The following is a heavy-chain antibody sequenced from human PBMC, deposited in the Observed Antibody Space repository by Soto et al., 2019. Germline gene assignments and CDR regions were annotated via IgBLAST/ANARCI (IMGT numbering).Heavy chain of an antibody. J-gene: IGHJ3*02. CDR1: GGTFSSYA. V-gene: IGHV1-69*06. CDR2: IIPIFGTA. Sequence: SVNVSCKASGGTFSSYAISWVRQAPGQGLEWMGGIIPIFGTANYAQKFQGRVTITADKSTSTAYMELSSLRSEDTAVYYCAREALQPARAFDIWGQGTMVTVSS. CDR3: AREALQPARAFDI. D-gene: IGHD4-4*01.